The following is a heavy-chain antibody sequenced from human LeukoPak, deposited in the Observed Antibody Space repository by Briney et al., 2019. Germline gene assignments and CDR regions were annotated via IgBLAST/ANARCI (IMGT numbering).Heavy chain of an antibody. Sequence: GASVKVSCKASGYTFTSYAMNWVRQAPGQGLEWMGWINTNTGNPTYAQGFTGRFVFSLDTSVSTAYLQISSLKAEDTAVYYCAREDLDIAVAGTGVDYWGQGTLVTVSS. V-gene: IGHV7-4-1*02. CDR3: AREDLDIAVAGTGVDY. J-gene: IGHJ4*02. D-gene: IGHD6-19*01. CDR2: INTNTGNP. CDR1: GYTFTSYA.